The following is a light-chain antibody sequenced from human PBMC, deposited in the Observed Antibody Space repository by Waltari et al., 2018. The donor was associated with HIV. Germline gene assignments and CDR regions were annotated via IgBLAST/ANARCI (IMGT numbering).Light chain of an antibody. CDR3: SSFASGTSNV. CDR1: SSDVGGYNF. CDR2: EVS. V-gene: IGLV2-14*01. Sequence: QSALTQPASVSGSPGQSITISCPGTSSDVGGYNFVSWYQLLPGRAPKLMIYEVSNRPSGVSNRFSGSKSGNTASLTISGLQPEDEADYYCSSFASGTSNVFGGGTKLTVL. J-gene: IGLJ2*01.